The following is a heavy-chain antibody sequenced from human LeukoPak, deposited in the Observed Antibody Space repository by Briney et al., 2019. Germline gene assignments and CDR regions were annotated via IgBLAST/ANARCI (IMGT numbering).Heavy chain of an antibody. Sequence: GGSLTLSCATSGFSFSSYAMSRVRQAPGKGLEWVSAMSSSDDGRYYAASVRGRFTISRDTSRSTLYLQMNSLRAEDAAVYYCAKAPVTSCRGAFCYPFDYWGQGTLVTVSS. J-gene: IGHJ4*02. D-gene: IGHD2-15*01. CDR3: AKAPVTSCRGAFCYPFDY. CDR1: GFSFSSYA. V-gene: IGHV3-23*01. CDR2: MSSSDDGR.